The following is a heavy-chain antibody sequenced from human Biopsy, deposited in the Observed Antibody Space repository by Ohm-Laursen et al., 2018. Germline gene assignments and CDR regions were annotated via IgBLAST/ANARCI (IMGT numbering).Heavy chain of an antibody. CDR1: GGDINNYY. D-gene: IGHD3-22*01. CDR3: AGVVLGPTNDAFDL. J-gene: IGHJ3*01. CDR2: IYPGGST. Sequence: SDTLSLTCNVSGGDINNYYWSWIRQPAGKGLEWIGRIYPGGSTNYNPSLKSRVTMSVDTSKKQPSLRLRSVTAADTAMYYCAGVVLGPTNDAFDLWGQGTMVVVSS. V-gene: IGHV4-4*07.